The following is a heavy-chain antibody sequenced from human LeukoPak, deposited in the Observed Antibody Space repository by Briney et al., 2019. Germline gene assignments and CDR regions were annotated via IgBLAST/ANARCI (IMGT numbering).Heavy chain of an antibody. CDR1: GFTVSSNY. J-gene: IGHJ4*02. D-gene: IGHD2-15*01. CDR3: ARDSRRILPSD. CDR2: IYSGGSA. V-gene: IGHV3-66*01. Sequence: GGSLRLSCAASGFTVSSNYMSWVRQAPGKGLEWVSVIYSGGSAYYADSVKGRFTISRDNSKNTLYLQMNSLRAEDTAVYYCARDSRRILPSDWGQGTLVTVSS.